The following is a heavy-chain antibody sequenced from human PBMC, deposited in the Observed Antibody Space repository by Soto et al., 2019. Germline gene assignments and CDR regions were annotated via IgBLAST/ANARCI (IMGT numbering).Heavy chain of an antibody. V-gene: IGHV3-21*01. CDR1: GFTFSSYS. Sequence: EVQLVESGGGLVKPGGSLRLSCAASGFTFSSYSMNWVRQAPGKGLEWVSSISSSSFSINYADSVKGRFSISRDNAQNSLHLQMNNLRAEDTAVYYCARNESSNIYGMDVWGQGTTVNVSS. CDR2: ISSSSFSI. J-gene: IGHJ6*02. CDR3: ARNESSNIYGMDV. D-gene: IGHD6-6*01.